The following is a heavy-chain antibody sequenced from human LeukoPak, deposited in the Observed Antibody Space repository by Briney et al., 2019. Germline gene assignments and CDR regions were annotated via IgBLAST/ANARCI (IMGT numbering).Heavy chain of an antibody. CDR2: IYTSGST. CDR3: TQGGELMNY. D-gene: IGHD1-26*01. V-gene: IGHV4-39*07. J-gene: IGHJ4*02. Sequence: SETLSLTCTVSGGSISSSSYYWGWIRQPPGKGLEWIARIYTSGSTNYNPSLKSRVTISIDASKNQFSLRLTSVTAADTAVYYCTQGGELMNYWGQGTLVTVSS. CDR1: GGSISSSSYY.